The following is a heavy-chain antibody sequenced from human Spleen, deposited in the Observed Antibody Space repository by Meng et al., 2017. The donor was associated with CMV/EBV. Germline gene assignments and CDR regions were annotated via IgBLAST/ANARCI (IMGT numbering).Heavy chain of an antibody. CDR3: ARDRGRHYFEY. Sequence: LSCSASGLTFDDYGMSWVRQAPGKGLEWVSGINWNGDSTGYADSVKGRFTISRDNAKNSLYLQMNSLRAEDTALYYCARDRGRHYFEYWGQGTLVTVSS. V-gene: IGHV3-20*04. J-gene: IGHJ4*02. CDR1: GLTFDDYG. CDR2: INWNGDST.